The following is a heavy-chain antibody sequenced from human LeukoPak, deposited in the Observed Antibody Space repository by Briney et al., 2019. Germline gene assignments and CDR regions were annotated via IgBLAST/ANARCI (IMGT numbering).Heavy chain of an antibody. CDR3: AKGPAPRLGEFSYHALVDY. D-gene: IGHD3-16*02. CDR1: GFTFSTYW. CDR2: MRRDGNEI. J-gene: IGHJ4*02. Sequence: GGSLRLSCSASGFTFSTYWRSWVRQAPGKGLEWVANMRRDGNEIYYLDSVRGRFTISRDNAKNSLYLQMNSLRAEDTAVYYCAKGPAPRLGEFSYHALVDYWGQGTLVTVSS. V-gene: IGHV3-7*01.